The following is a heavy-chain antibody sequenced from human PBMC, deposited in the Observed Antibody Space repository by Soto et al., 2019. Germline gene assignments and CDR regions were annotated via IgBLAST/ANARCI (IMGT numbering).Heavy chain of an antibody. V-gene: IGHV3-7*01. CDR2: IKQDGSET. D-gene: IGHD2-8*02. CDR3: GRDQGYCSGGVCYTRIGY. J-gene: IGHJ4*02. CDR1: GFSFSNYW. Sequence: GGSLRLSCAVSGFSFSNYWMTWVRQAPGMGLEWVAHIKQDGSETYYVDSVRGRFTISRDNAKNSLFLQMNSLRVEDTAVYHSGRDQGYCSGGVCYTRIGYWSQGALVTVSS.